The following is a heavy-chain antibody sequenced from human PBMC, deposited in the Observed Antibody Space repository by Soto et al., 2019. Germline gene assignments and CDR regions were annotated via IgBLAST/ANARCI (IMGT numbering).Heavy chain of an antibody. J-gene: IGHJ6*02. CDR2: ISTYNGDT. Sequence: QVQLVQSGAEVKKPGASVKVSCKASGYTFTRSGISWVRQAPGQGLEWMGWISTYNGDTNYAQTFQDRVTMTTDTSQSKAYMELRSLRSYDTAVYYCAREGVAPYYYYGMDVLGQGTPVSVSS. CDR1: GYTFTRSG. CDR3: AREGVAPYYYYGMDV. V-gene: IGHV1-18*01.